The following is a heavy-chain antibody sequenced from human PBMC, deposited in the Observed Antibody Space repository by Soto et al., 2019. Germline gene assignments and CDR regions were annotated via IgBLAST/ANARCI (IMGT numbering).Heavy chain of an antibody. CDR1: GFTFSSYS. CDR3: AKRASASGRTPPLINY. J-gene: IGHJ4*02. V-gene: IGHV3-23*01. CDR2: VGGGGDNT. D-gene: IGHD3-10*01. Sequence: EVQLLDSGGGLVQPGGSLRLSCAASGFTFSSYSMNWVRQAPGKGLEWVATVGGGGDNTFYADSVKGRFTISRDDSQNTVYLQMNSLRAEDTAVYFCAKRASASGRTPPLINYWGQGTLVTVSS.